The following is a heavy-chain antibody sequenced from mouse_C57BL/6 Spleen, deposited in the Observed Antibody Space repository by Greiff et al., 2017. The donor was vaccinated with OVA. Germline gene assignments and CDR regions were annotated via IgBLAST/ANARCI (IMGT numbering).Heavy chain of an antibody. CDR3: ARGRGHGTDY. CDR2: IDPSDSYT. J-gene: IGHJ2*01. Sequence: QVQLQQPGAELVKPGASVKLSCKASGYTFTSYWMQWVKQRPGQGLEWIGEIDPSDSYTNYNQKFKGKATLTVDTSSSTAYMQLSRLTSEDSAVYYSARGRGHGTDYWGQGTTLTVSS. CDR1: GYTFTSYW. D-gene: IGHD1-1*01. V-gene: IGHV1-50*01.